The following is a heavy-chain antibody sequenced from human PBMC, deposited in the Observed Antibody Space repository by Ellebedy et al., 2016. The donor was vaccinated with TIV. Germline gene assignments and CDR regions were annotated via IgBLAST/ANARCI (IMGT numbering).Heavy chain of an antibody. J-gene: IGHJ4*02. Sequence: ASVKVSXXASGGTFSSYAISWVRQAPGQRLEWMGWINAGNGNTKYSQKFQGRVTITRDTSASTAYMELSSLRSEDTAVYYCATTSYYDSSGYYSDWGQGTLVTVSS. CDR1: GGTFSSYA. V-gene: IGHV1-3*01. D-gene: IGHD3-22*01. CDR3: ATTSYYDSSGYYSD. CDR2: INAGNGNT.